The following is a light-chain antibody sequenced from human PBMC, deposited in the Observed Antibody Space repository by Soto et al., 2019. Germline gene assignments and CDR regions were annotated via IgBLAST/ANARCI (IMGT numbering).Light chain of an antibody. V-gene: IGKV3-15*01. Sequence: IVMTHSPDTLSVSPGERVTLSCRASQSVFSKLAWYQQKPGQAPTLLIFDASARAPGTPARFSGSGSGTEFTLTINSLQSEDFGVYFCMQYNKWPLRTFGQGTKVDIK. CDR2: DAS. CDR3: MQYNKWPLRT. J-gene: IGKJ1*01. CDR1: QSVFSK.